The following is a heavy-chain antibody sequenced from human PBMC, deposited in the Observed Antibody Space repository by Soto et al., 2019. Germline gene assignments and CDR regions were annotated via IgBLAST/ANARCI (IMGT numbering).Heavy chain of an antibody. D-gene: IGHD5-18*01. V-gene: IGHV3-48*04. Sequence: GGSLRLACAASVFTFSTHTMHWVRQAPGKGLEWVSYISGTSTTIYYADSVKGRITISRDNAKNSLYLQMNSLRAEDTAVYYCATEYSYGSRFYYYYGMDVWGQGTTVTVSS. CDR2: ISGTSTTI. CDR1: VFTFSTHT. CDR3: ATEYSYGSRFYYYYGMDV. J-gene: IGHJ6*02.